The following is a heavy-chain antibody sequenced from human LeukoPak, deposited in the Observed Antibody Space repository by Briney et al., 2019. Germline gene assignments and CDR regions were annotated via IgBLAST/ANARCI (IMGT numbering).Heavy chain of an antibody. Sequence: GESLKISCKGSRYSFTTYWIAWVRQMPGKGLEWMGIIYPDDSDTRYSPSFQGQVTISADKSISTSYLQWSSLKASDTAMYYCARQAVGPTGTPYYFDYWGQGTLVTVSS. CDR2: IYPDDSDT. D-gene: IGHD1-1*01. CDR1: RYSFTTYW. J-gene: IGHJ4*02. CDR3: ARQAVGPTGTPYYFDY. V-gene: IGHV5-51*01.